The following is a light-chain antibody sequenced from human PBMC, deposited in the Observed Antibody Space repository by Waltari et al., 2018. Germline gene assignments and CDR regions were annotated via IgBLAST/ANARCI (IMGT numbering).Light chain of an antibody. CDR3: MQGTHWPWT. CDR2: KVS. CDR1: QSRLYSDGKTY. J-gene: IGKJ1*01. V-gene: IGKV2-30*01. Sequence: DVVMTQSPLSLPVTLGQAAFISCRSSQSRLYSDGKTYLSWFQQRPGQSPRRLIYKVSARDSGVPDRFGGSGSGTEFALHINRVEAEDVGVYYCMQGTHWPWTFGPGTKVEIK.